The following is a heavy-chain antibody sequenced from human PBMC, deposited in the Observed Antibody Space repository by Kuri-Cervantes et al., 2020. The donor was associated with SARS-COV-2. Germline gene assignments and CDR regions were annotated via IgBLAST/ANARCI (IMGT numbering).Heavy chain of an antibody. J-gene: IGHJ6*02. CDR1: GFTFSSYG. V-gene: IGHV3-30*03. CDR2: ISYDGSNK. Sequence: GGSLRLSCAASGFTFSSYGMHWVRQAPGKGLEWVAVISYDGSNKYYADSVKGRFTISRDNSKNTLYLQMNSLRAEDTAVYYCARGGEGVSPNYDPYGMDVWGQGTTVTVSS. CDR3: ARGGEGVSPNYDPYGMDV. D-gene: IGHD3-3*01.